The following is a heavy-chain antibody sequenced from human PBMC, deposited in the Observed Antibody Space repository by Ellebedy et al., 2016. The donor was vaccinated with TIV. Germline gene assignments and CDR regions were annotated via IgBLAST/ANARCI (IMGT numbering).Heavy chain of an antibody. Sequence: GESLKISCAASGFTFSSYWMHWVRQAPGKGLVWVSRINSDGSSTSYADSVKGRFTISRDNAKNSLYLQMNSLRAEDTAVYYCVRDGITMIVVVNHFDYWGQGTLVTVSS. CDR2: INSDGSST. D-gene: IGHD3-22*01. CDR3: VRDGITMIVVVNHFDY. J-gene: IGHJ4*02. V-gene: IGHV3-74*01. CDR1: GFTFSSYW.